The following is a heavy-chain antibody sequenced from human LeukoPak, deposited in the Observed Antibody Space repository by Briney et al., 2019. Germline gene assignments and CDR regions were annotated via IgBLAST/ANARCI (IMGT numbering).Heavy chain of an antibody. V-gene: IGHV3-21*01. Sequence: GGSLRLSCAASGFTFSSYSMNWVRQAPGKGREWVSSISSSSSYIYYEDSVKGRFTISRDNAKNSLYLQMNSLRAEDTAVYYCAREGLYYYDSSGYPDYWGQGTLVTVSS. D-gene: IGHD3-22*01. CDR1: GFTFSSYS. CDR3: AREGLYYYDSSGYPDY. J-gene: IGHJ4*02. CDR2: ISSSSSYI.